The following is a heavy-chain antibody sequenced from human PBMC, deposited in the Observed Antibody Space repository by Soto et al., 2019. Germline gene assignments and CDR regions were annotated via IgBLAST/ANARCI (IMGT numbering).Heavy chain of an antibody. CDR2: LNDRGSI. J-gene: IGHJ2*01. CDR1: GGSFSGYY. CDR3: ARESHDILTGPPWVWYFDL. V-gene: IGHV4-34*01. D-gene: IGHD3-9*01. Sequence: QVQLQQWGAGPLRPLETLSLTCGVSGGSFSGYYWSWIRQSPGKGLEWIGELNDRGSINYNPSLKSRVGTSVGTSKNHYSLKLRSVTAADRSVYYGARESHDILTGPPWVWYFDLWGRGTLVTVSS.